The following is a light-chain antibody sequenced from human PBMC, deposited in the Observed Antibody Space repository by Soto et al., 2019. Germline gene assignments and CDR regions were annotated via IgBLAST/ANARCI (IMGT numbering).Light chain of an antibody. V-gene: IGKV1-5*03. CDR3: QQYNTYPYT. J-gene: IGKJ2*01. CDR1: QSISSW. CDR2: KAS. Sequence: DIQMTQSPSTLSAFVGDRVTITCRASQSISSWLAWYQQKPGKAPNLLIYKASSLESGVPSSFSGSGSGTEFTLTISSLQPDDFATYYCQQYNTYPYTFGQGTKLEIK.